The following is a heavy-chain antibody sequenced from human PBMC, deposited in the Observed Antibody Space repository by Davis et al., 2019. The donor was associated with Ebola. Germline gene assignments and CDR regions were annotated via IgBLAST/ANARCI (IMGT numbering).Heavy chain of an antibody. J-gene: IGHJ4*02. V-gene: IGHV1-46*01. Sequence: AASVKVSCKASGYTFTSYYMHWVRQAPGQGLEWMGIINPSGGSTSNAQKFQGRVTMTRDTSTSTVYMELSSLRSEDTAVYYCARDGIPWLVRGYFDYWGQGTLVTVSS. CDR1: GYTFTSYY. D-gene: IGHD6-19*01. CDR2: INPSGGST. CDR3: ARDGIPWLVRGYFDY.